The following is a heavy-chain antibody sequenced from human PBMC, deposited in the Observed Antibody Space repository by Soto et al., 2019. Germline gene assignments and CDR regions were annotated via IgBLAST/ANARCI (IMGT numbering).Heavy chain of an antibody. CDR2: IYYSGST. CDR3: ARTYSGSYYAYFDY. J-gene: IGHJ4*02. CDR1: GGSISSGGYY. D-gene: IGHD1-26*01. Sequence: QVQLQESGPGLVKPSQTLSLTCTVSGGSISSGGYYWSWIRQHPGKGLEWIGYIYYSGSTYYNPSRKSRVTISVDTSKNQFSLKLSSVTAADTAVYYCARTYSGSYYAYFDYWGQGTLVTVSS. V-gene: IGHV4-31*03.